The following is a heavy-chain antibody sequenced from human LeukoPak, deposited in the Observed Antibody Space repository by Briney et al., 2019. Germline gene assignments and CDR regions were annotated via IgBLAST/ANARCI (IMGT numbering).Heavy chain of an antibody. CDR2: IKSKTDGGTT. Sequence: GGSLRLSCAASGFTFSNAWMNWVRQAPGKGLEWVGRIKSKTDGGTTDYSAPVKGRFIISRDDSKNTLYLQMNSLKSEDTAIYYCTTLTMIIGTHFDYWGQGTPVTVSS. V-gene: IGHV3-15*01. CDR1: GFTFSNAW. J-gene: IGHJ4*02. D-gene: IGHD3-22*01. CDR3: TTLTMIIGTHFDY.